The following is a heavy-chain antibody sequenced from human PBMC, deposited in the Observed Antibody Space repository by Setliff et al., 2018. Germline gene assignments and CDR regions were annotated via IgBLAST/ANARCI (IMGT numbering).Heavy chain of an antibody. CDR2: IKSKADGGTA. V-gene: IGHV3-15*01. Sequence: PGGSLRLSCAASGFTFSDAWMNWVRQAPGKGLEWVGRIKSKADGGTADVAAPVKGRFTISRDDSKNTMSLQMNSLKTEDTAVYFCATRLGDFWGQGTLVTVSS. J-gene: IGHJ4*02. CDR3: ATRLGDF. CDR1: GFTFSDAW.